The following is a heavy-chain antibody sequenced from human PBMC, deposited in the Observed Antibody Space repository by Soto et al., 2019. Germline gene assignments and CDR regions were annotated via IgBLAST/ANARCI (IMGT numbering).Heavy chain of an antibody. V-gene: IGHV3-23*01. CDR1: GFTFSNYA. Sequence: GGSLRLSCAASGFTFSNYAMSWVRQAPGKALEWVSSINIVGGATNYADSVRGRFTMSRDDSRNTVFLQMNSLRAEDTAVYYCTKNYYFDSWGQGTLVTVS. CDR2: INIVGGAT. CDR3: TKNYYFDS. J-gene: IGHJ4*02.